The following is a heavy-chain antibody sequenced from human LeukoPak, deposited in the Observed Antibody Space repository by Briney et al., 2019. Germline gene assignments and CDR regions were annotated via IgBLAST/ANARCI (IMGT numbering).Heavy chain of an antibody. Sequence: GGSLRLSCAASGFSFGGYALHWVRQAPGKGLEWVAGISWNSGDIVHADSVKGRFTISRDNAKNSLYLQMNSLRAEDTAVYYCARERVVVTAIEDCYYGMDVWGQGTTVTVSS. D-gene: IGHD2-21*02. CDR2: ISWNSGDI. V-gene: IGHV3-9*01. J-gene: IGHJ6*02. CDR3: ARERVVVTAIEDCYYGMDV. CDR1: GFSFGGYA.